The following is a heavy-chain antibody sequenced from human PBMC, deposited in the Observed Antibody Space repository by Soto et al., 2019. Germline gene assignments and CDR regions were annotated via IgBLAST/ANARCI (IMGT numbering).Heavy chain of an antibody. V-gene: IGHV3-21*01. CDR2: ISSSSSYI. CDR3: ARDRVQLAHYYGMDV. J-gene: IGHJ6*02. D-gene: IGHD6-6*01. Sequence: EVQLVESGGGLVKPGGSLRLSCAAYGFTFSSYSMNWVRQAPGKGLEWVSSISSSSSYIYYADSVKGRFTISRDNAKNSLYLQMNSLRAEDTAVYYCARDRVQLAHYYGMDVWGQGTTVTVSS. CDR1: GFTFSSYS.